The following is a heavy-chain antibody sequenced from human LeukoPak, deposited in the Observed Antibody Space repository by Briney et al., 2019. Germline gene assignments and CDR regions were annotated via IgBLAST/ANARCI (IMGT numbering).Heavy chain of an antibody. CDR1: GYTFTSYG. CDR2: ISAYNGNT. CDR3: ARELYLVGATEVWFDP. Sequence: ASVKVSCKASGYTFTSYGISWVRQAPGQGLEWMGWISAYNGNTNYAQKLQGRVTMTTDTSTSTAYMELRSLRSDDTAVYYCARELYLVGATEVWFDPWGQGTLVTVSS. J-gene: IGHJ5*02. D-gene: IGHD1-26*01. V-gene: IGHV1-18*01.